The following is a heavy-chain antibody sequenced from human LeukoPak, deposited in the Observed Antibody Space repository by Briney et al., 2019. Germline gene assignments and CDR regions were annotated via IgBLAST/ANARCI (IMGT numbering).Heavy chain of an antibody. Sequence: SETLSLTCTVSGGSISRYYWSWIRQPPGKGLEWIAYIYHTGIAYYNPSLKSRVTISVDTSKNQFSLKLNSVTAADTAVYYCARRDYGSKFDYWGEGTLVTVSS. CDR3: ARRDYGSKFDY. CDR2: IYHTGIA. V-gene: IGHV4-59*08. J-gene: IGHJ4*02. D-gene: IGHD4-17*01. CDR1: GGSISRYY.